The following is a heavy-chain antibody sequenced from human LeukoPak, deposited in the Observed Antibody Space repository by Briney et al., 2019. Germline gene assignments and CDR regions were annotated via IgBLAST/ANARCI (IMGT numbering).Heavy chain of an antibody. V-gene: IGHV3-7*04. CDR3: VRGFLQWLY. J-gene: IGHJ4*02. CDR1: GFIFGGYW. Sequence: PGGSLGLSCAASGFIFGGYWMSWVRQAPGRGLEWVANTNPDGSVKYYVHSVNGRFTISRDTSTNSLYIEMNSLRSEDTAVYCCVRGFLQWLYWGEGNLVSVSS. D-gene: IGHD3-3*01. CDR2: TNPDGSVK.